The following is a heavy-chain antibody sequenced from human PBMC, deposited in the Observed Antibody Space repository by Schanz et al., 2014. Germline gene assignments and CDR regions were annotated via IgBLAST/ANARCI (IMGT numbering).Heavy chain of an antibody. Sequence: QLQLVQSGAEVKKPGASVKISCGTFGQRYFIHWVRQAPGQGLEWMGMIDPRGASTTYAQKFQGRLSLTGDMSTSTLYLEPRSLTSEDTAVYYCARNYEWFESWGQGTLVTVSS. CDR2: IDPRGAST. D-gene: IGHD3-16*01. V-gene: IGHV1-46*03. J-gene: IGHJ5*01. CDR3: ARNYEWFES. CDR1: GQRYF.